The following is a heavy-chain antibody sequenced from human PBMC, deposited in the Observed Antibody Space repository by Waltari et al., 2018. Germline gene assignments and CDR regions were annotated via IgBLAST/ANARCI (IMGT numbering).Heavy chain of an antibody. CDR1: GFTFSTYV. Sequence: EVQLLESGGRLVQPGGSLRLSCAASGFTFSTYVMNWVRQAPGKGLEWVSSISVRGGIINDADPVKGRFTISRDNSENTLYLQMNSLRAEDTAVYYCARGSGVDSWGQGTLVTISS. CDR3: ARGSGVDS. V-gene: IGHV3-23*01. CDR2: ISVRGGII. D-gene: IGHD7-27*01. J-gene: IGHJ4*02.